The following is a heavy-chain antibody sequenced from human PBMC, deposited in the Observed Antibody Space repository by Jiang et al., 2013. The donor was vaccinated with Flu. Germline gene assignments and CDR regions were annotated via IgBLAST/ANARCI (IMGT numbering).Heavy chain of an antibody. J-gene: IGHJ6*02. CDR3: VRDNWSSKDGGWIYYGMDV. V-gene: IGHV4-59*01. Sequence: LLKPSETLSLTCTVSGDSISSYYWSWIRQPPGKGLEWIGYIYYTGSTKYNPSLKSRVTMLVDTSKNQFSLNLSSVTAADTALYYCVRDNWSSKDGGWIYYGMDVWGQGTAVTVSS. CDR2: IYYTGST. D-gene: IGHD2-2*01. CDR1: GDSISSYY.